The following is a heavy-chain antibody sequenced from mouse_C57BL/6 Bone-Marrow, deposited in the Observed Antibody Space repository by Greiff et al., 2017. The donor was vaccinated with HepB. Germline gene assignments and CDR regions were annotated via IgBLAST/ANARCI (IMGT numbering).Heavy chain of an antibody. Sequence: VKLMESGAELARPGASVKLSCKASGYTFTSYGISWVKQSTGQGLEWIGEIYPRSGNTYYNEKFKGKATLTADKSSSTAYMELRSLTSEDSAVYFCARGAYYYGSSPFDYWGQGTTLTVSS. CDR1: GYTFTSYG. D-gene: IGHD1-1*01. CDR3: ARGAYYYGSSPFDY. J-gene: IGHJ2*01. V-gene: IGHV1-81*01. CDR2: IYPRSGNT.